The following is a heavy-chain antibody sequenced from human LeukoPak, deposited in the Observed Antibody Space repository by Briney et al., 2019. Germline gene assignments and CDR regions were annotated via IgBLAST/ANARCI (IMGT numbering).Heavy chain of an antibody. D-gene: IGHD3-9*01. CDR1: GFTFSSYD. V-gene: IGHV3-23*01. Sequence: GGSLTLSCAASGFTFSSYDMNWVCQPPGKGLEWLSVISCSGNSTYYAASVKDRFTTSRDNSKNTMYLQMISLRAEDTAVYYCAKDRVGRGVDYDAVDIWGQGTMVTVSS. CDR3: AKDRVGRGVDYDAVDI. CDR2: ISCSGNST. J-gene: IGHJ3*02.